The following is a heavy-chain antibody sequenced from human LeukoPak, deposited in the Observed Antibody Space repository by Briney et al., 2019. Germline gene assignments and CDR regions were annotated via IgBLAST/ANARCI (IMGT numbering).Heavy chain of an antibody. Sequence: GASVKVSCKASGYTFTSYGISWVRQAPGQGLEWMGWISAYNGNTNYAQKLQGRVTMTTDTSTSTAYMELSSLRSEDTAVYYCATGYSSGWYQIYYYYGMDVWGQGTTVTVSS. CDR2: ISAYNGNT. D-gene: IGHD6-19*01. V-gene: IGHV1-18*01. CDR3: ATGYSSGWYQIYYYYGMDV. CDR1: GYTFTSYG. J-gene: IGHJ6*02.